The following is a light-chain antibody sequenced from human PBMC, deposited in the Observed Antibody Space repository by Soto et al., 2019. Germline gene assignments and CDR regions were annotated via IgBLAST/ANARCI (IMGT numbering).Light chain of an antibody. V-gene: IGKV1-5*02. CDR3: QQSYSTPIT. CDR1: QSVSTR. Sequence: DIQMTQSPSSLSASVGDRVTIICRASQSVSTRLAWYQQKPGKAPKVLTYDASSWAVGVPSRFTGSGSGTDFTLTISSLQPEDFATYYCQQSYSTPITFGQGTRLEIK. CDR2: DAS. J-gene: IGKJ5*01.